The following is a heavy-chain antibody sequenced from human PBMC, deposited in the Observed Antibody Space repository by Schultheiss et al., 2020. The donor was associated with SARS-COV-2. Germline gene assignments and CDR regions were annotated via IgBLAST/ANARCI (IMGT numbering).Heavy chain of an antibody. V-gene: IGHV4-59*06. CDR3: ARDSSYGYV. D-gene: IGHD5-18*01. CDR1: GFTFSSYG. CDR2: IYYSGST. J-gene: IGHJ4*02. Sequence: GSLRLSCAASGFTFSSYGMHWVRQAPGKGLEWIGYIYYSGSTYYNPSLKSRVTISVDTSKNQFSLKLSSVTAADTAVYYCARDSSYGYVWGQGTLVTVSS.